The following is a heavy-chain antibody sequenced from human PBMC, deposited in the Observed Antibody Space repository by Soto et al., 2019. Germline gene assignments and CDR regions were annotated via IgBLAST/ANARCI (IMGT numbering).Heavy chain of an antibody. CDR3: ARDPLVITATTGPIYY. Sequence: GASVKVCCKAFGGTLNRYAISWVGQGPGQGLEWMGGNIPIFGPANYAQKFQGRVTITADESTSTAYMDLSSLRSEDTAVYYCARDPLVITATTGPIYYWGQGTLVTISS. J-gene: IGHJ4*02. D-gene: IGHD1-7*01. V-gene: IGHV1-69*13. CDR2: NIPIFGPA. CDR1: GGTLNRYA.